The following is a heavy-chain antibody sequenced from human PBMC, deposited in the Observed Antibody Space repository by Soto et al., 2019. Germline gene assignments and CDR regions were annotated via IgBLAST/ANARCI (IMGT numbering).Heavy chain of an antibody. Sequence: GGSLRLSCAASGFTFSSYEMNWVRQAPGKGLEWVSYISSGGTTIYYADSVKGRFTISRDNAKNSLDLQMNSLRAEDTAVYYCARGGYCSSTSCYTHYYYYGMDVWGQGTTVTVSS. D-gene: IGHD2-2*02. CDR2: ISSGGTTI. J-gene: IGHJ6*02. CDR3: ARGGYCSSTSCYTHYYYYGMDV. CDR1: GFTFSSYE. V-gene: IGHV3-48*03.